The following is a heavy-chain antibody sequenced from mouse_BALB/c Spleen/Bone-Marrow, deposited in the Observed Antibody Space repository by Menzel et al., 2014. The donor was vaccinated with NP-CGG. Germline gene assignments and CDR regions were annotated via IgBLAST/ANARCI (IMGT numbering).Heavy chain of an antibody. V-gene: IGHV7-3*02. CDR3: ARDTTVVPYWYFDV. CDR1: GFTFTDYY. J-gene: IGHJ1*01. CDR2: IRNKANGYTT. Sequence: EVKLVESGGGLVQPGASLRLSCATSGFTFTDYYMSWVRQPPGKALGWLGFIRNKANGYTTEYSASVKGRFTISRDNSQSILYLQMNTLRAEDSATYYCARDTTVVPYWYFDVWGAGTTVTVSS. D-gene: IGHD1-1*01.